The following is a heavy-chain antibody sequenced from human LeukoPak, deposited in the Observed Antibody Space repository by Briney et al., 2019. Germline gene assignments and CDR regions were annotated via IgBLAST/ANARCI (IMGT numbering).Heavy chain of an antibody. CDR3: ARDRESSSKGHFDY. D-gene: IGHD2-15*01. V-gene: IGHV3-30-3*01. CDR2: MSYDGTNI. Sequence: GGSLRLSCAASGFTFSSYAMHWVRQAPGRRPEWVAVMSYDGTNIFYSDSVKGRFTISRDNSKNTLFLQMNSLGAEDTAVYYCARDRESSSKGHFDYWGQGTLVTVSS. CDR1: GFTFSSYA. J-gene: IGHJ4*02.